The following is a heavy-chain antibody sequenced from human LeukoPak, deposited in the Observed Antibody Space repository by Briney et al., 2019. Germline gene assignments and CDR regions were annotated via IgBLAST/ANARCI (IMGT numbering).Heavy chain of an antibody. CDR1: GFTFSRYG. D-gene: IGHD3-10*01. V-gene: IGHV3-33*03. CDR3: AKSGAMDV. Sequence: GGSLRLSCAASGFTFSRYGMHWVRQAPGKGLEWVAVIWSDGSNQSYVDSVKGRFTIPRDNSKKTLSLQMNSLRADDTAIYYCAKSGAMDVWGKGTTVTVSS. J-gene: IGHJ6*03. CDR2: IWSDGSNQ.